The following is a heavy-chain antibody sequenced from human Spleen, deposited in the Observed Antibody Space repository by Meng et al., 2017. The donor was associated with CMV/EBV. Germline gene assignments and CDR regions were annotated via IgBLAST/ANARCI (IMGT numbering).Heavy chain of an antibody. CDR2: ISAYNGNT. D-gene: IGHD3-10*01. J-gene: IGHJ6*02. CDR1: GYTFTMHY. Sequence: ASVKVSCKTSGYTFTMHYVHWVRQAPGQGLEWMGWISAYNGNTNYAQKLQGRVTMTTDTSTSTAYMELRSLRSDDTAVYYCARFYYGSGIYYYYGMDVWGQGTTVTVSS. V-gene: IGHV1-18*04. CDR3: ARFYYGSGIYYYYGMDV.